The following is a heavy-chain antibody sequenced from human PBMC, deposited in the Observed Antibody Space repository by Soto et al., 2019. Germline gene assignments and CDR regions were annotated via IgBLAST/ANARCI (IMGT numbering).Heavy chain of an antibody. CDR2: INGGNGNT. V-gene: IGHV1-3*01. CDR1: GNTVPNYA. J-gene: IGHJ5*02. Sequence: ASLKVSCKASGNTVPNYAIHWVRQAPGQRLEWMGWINGGNGNTYYSQHFQGRVTFTRDTSASTAYMQLSSLTSDDTAVYYCARESAVAALDPWGQGTLVTVSS. CDR3: ARESAVAALDP. D-gene: IGHD6-19*01.